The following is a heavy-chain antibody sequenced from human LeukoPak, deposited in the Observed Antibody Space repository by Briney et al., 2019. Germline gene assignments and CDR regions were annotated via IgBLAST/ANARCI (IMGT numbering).Heavy chain of an antibody. V-gene: IGHV3-23*01. CDR3: AKVAVVITFYFDY. CDR2: ISGSGGST. Sequence: GGSLRLSCAASGFTFSSYAMNWVRQAPGKGLEWVSGISGSGGSTYYADSVRGRFTISRDNSKNTLYLQMNSLRAEDTAVYYCAKVAVVITFYFDYWGQGTLVTVSS. CDR1: GFTFSSYA. J-gene: IGHJ4*02. D-gene: IGHD3-22*01.